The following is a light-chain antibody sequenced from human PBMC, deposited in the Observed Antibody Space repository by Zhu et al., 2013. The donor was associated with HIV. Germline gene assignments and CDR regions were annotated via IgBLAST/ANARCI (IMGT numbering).Light chain of an antibody. CDR1: QGISSA. CDR2: DAS. Sequence: AIQLTQSPSSLSASVGDRVTITCRASQGISSALAWYQQKPGTPPTLLIYDASSLESGVPSRFSGSGSGTDFTLTISSLQPEDFATYYCLQHNNYPRTFGQGPRW. J-gene: IGKJ1*01. V-gene: IGKV1D-13*01. CDR3: LQHNNYPRT.